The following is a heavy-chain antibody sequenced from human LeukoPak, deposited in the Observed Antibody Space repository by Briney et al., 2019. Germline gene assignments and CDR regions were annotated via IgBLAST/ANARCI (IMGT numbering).Heavy chain of an antibody. D-gene: IGHD1-7*01. V-gene: IGHV4-30-4*03. CDR2: IYYSGST. CDR3: XXXXXWNYVLDY. J-gene: IGHJ4*02. CDR1: GGSISSGDFY. Sequence: SETLSLTCTVSGGSISSGDFYWSWIRQPPGKGLEWIGYIYYSGSTYYNPSLKSRVTISVDTSKNQFSLKLSSVTAADTALYXXXXXXXWNYVLDYWGQGIQVTVSS.